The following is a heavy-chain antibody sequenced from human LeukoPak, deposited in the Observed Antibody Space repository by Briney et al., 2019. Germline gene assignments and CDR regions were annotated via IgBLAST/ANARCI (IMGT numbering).Heavy chain of an antibody. CDR2: ITGGGGST. V-gene: IGHV3-23*01. CDR1: GFTFSRYA. D-gene: IGHD6-19*01. CDR3: AKTIQWPYYFDS. J-gene: IGHJ4*02. Sequence: GGSLRLSWAASGFTFSRYAMSWVRQAPGKGLEWVSDITGGGGSTYYADSVKGRFTISRDNFKNALYLQMNSLRAEDTAVYYCAKTIQWPYYFDSWGQGTLVTVSS.